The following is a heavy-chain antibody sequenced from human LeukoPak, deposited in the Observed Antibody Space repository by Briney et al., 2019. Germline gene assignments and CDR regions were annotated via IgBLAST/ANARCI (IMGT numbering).Heavy chain of an antibody. CDR3: AKISTVTTDY. CDR2: ISGSGGST. CDR1: GFTFSAYG. J-gene: IGHJ4*02. V-gene: IGHV3-23*01. Sequence: GGSLRLSCAASGFTFSAYGMNWVRQAPGKGLEWVSAISGSGGSTYYADSVKGRFTISRDNSKNTLYLQMNSLRAEDTAVYYCAKISTVTTDYWGRGTLVTVSS. D-gene: IGHD4-11*01.